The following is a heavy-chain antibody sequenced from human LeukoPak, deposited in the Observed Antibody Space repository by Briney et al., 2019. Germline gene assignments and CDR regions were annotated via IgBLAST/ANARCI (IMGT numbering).Heavy chain of an antibody. CDR2: ISYDGSNK. D-gene: IGHD6-19*01. CDR3: ATEARAGYSSGWDYRGTNYYYYMDV. Sequence: GGSLRLSCAASGFIFSTYGMHWVRQAPGKGLEWVAVISYDGSNKYYADSVKGRFTISRDNSKNTLYLQMSSLRAEDTAMYYCATEARAGYSSGWDYRGTNYYYYMDVWGKGTTVTVSS. J-gene: IGHJ6*03. V-gene: IGHV3-30*03. CDR1: GFIFSTYG.